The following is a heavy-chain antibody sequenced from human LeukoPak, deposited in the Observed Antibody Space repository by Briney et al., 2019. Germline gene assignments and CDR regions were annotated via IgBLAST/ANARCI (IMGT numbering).Heavy chain of an antibody. J-gene: IGHJ4*02. CDR1: GFTFSRYA. V-gene: IGHV3-23*01. CDR3: AKEVGNDYGDLYDLDY. CDR2: ISGSGGSK. Sequence: PGGSLRLSCEASGFTFSRYAMSWVRQAPGKGLEWASGISGSGGSKYYAESVKGRSTISRDSSKNTLYLQMSSLRAEDTAVYYCAKEVGNDYGDLYDLDYWGQGTLVTVSS. D-gene: IGHD4-17*01.